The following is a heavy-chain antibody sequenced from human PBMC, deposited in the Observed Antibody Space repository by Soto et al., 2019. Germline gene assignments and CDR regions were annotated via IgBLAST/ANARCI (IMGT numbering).Heavy chain of an antibody. J-gene: IGHJ6*03. CDR2: IRSKPNSYAT. CDR3: TRFPEANYYGSGSYYYYMDV. CDR1: GFTFSGSA. D-gene: IGHD3-10*01. V-gene: IGHV3-73*01. Sequence: PGGSLRLSCAASGFTFSGSAMHWVRQASGKGLEWVGRIRSKPNSYATAYAASVKGRFTISRDDSKNTAYLQMNSLKTEDTAVYYCTRFPEANYYGSGSYYYYMDVWGKGTTVTVSS.